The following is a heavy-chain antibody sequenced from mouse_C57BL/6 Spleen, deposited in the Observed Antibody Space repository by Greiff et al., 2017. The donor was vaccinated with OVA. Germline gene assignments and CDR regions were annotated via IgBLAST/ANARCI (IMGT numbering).Heavy chain of an antibody. CDR2: IWSGGST. V-gene: IGHV2-2*01. CDR3: ARIPLIYDGYYDAMDY. Sequence: VHLVESGPGLVQPSQSLSITCTVSGFSLTSYGVHWVRQSPGKGLEWLGVIWSGGSTDYNAAFISRLSISKDNSKSQVFFKMNSLQADDTAIYYCARIPLIYDGYYDAMDYWGQGTSVTVSS. D-gene: IGHD2-3*01. J-gene: IGHJ4*01. CDR1: GFSLTSYG.